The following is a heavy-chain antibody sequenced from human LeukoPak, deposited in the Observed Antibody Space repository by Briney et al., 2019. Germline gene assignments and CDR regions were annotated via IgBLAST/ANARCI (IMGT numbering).Heavy chain of an antibody. Sequence: SVKVSCKASRGTFSSYAITWVRQAPGQGLEWMGGIIPIFGTANYAQKFQGRVTITADEFTSTAYMELSSLRSEDTAVYYCARKVPNDSSGYYYRGQFDPWGQGTLVTVSS. D-gene: IGHD3-22*01. CDR3: ARKVPNDSSGYYYRGQFDP. CDR1: RGTFSSYA. J-gene: IGHJ5*02. V-gene: IGHV1-69*13. CDR2: IIPIFGTA.